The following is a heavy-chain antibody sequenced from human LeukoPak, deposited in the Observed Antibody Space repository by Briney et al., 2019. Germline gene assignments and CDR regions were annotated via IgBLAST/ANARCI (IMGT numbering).Heavy chain of an antibody. CDR1: GFW. J-gene: IGHJ4*02. CDR2: IKQDGSER. V-gene: IGHV3-7*05. Sequence: GGSLRLSCAASGFWMNWVRQAPGKGLGWAANIKQDGSERYYVDSVKGRFTISTDNAKNSLYLQMNNLRAEDTAVYYCARGLDWGQGTLVTVSS. CDR3: ARGLD.